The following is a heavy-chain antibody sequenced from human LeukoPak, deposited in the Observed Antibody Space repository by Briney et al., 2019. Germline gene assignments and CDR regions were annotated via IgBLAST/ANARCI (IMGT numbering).Heavy chain of an antibody. CDR3: AREIWSAAGRPFYYYYGMDV. D-gene: IGHD6-13*01. J-gene: IGHJ6*02. CDR2: IIPIFGTA. V-gene: IGHV1-69*05. Sequence: ASVKVSCKASGGTFSSYAISWVRQAPGQGLEWMGGIIPIFGTANYAQKFQGRVTITTDESTSTAYMELSSLRSEDTAVYYCAREIWSAAGRPFYYYYGMDVWGQGTTVTVSS. CDR1: GGTFSSYA.